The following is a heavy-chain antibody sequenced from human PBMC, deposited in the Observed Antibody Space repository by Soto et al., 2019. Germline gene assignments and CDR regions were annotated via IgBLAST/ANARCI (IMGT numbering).Heavy chain of an antibody. CDR2: IYHTGST. Sequence: SETLSLTCTVSGGSISTYFWRWIRQPAGGGLEWIGEIYHTGSTNYNPSLKSRVTISVDTSKNQFSLKLSSVTAADTAVYYCARGWETTGGMDVWGQGTTVTVSS. D-gene: IGHD4-4*01. CDR1: GGSISTYF. J-gene: IGHJ6*02. CDR3: ARGWETTGGMDV. V-gene: IGHV4-59*12.